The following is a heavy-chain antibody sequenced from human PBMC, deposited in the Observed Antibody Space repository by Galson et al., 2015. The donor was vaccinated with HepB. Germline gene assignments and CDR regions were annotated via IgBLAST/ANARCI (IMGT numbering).Heavy chain of an antibody. CDR1: GFIFSTYA. V-gene: IGHV3-23*01. CDR2: ISGSGGST. CDR3: AKDSEYSYGLGYYGMDV. J-gene: IGHJ6*02. D-gene: IGHD5-18*01. Sequence: SLRLSCAASGFIFSTYAMTWVRQAPGKGLEWVSGISGSGGSTYYADSVKGRFTVSRDNSKRTLYLQMNSLRAEDTAVYYCAKDSEYSYGLGYYGMDVWGQGTTVTVSS.